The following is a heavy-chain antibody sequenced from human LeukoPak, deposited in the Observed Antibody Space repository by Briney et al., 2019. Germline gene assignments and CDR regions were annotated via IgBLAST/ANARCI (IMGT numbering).Heavy chain of an antibody. V-gene: IGHV3-23*01. Sequence: GGSLRLSCAASGFTFSSYVMTWFRQAPVKGLEWVSGISGSGGSTYDADSVKGRFTVSRDNSKSTLYLQLNSLRVEDTAVYYCAKVDGVRAAPGRGRVDSWGQGTLVTVSS. CDR1: GFTFSSYV. J-gene: IGHJ4*02. CDR2: ISGSGGST. D-gene: IGHD6-13*01. CDR3: AKVDGVRAAPGRGRVDS.